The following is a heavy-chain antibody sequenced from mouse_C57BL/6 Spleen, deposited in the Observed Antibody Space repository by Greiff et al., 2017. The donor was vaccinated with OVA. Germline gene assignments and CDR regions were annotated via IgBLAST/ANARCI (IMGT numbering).Heavy chain of an antibody. J-gene: IGHJ1*03. CDR3: AHYYGSSYVWYFDV. V-gene: IGHV1-50*01. CDR1: GYTFTSYW. CDR2: IDPSDSYT. D-gene: IGHD1-1*01. Sequence: VQLQQPGAELVKPGASVKLSCKASGYTFTSYWMQWVKQRPGQGLEWIGEIDPSDSYTNYNQKFKGKATLTVDTSSSTAYMQLSSLTSEDSAVYYCAHYYGSSYVWYFDVWGTGTTVTVSS.